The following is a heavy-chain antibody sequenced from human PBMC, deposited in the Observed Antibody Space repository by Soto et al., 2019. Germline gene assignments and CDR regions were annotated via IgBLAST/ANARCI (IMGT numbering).Heavy chain of an antibody. CDR1: GFTFTNYW. J-gene: IGHJ4*02. D-gene: IGHD3-10*01. CDR2: ISGDGSRT. CDR3: ARGAGGAYYLDY. V-gene: IGHV3-74*01. Sequence: EVQLVESGGGLVQPGGSLRLSCATSGFTFTNYWTHWVRQAPGEGLVWVSRISGDGSRTNYADSVKGRCTISRDNAKTSLYLQMNSLRADDTAVYYCARGAGGAYYLDYWGQGTLVTVSS.